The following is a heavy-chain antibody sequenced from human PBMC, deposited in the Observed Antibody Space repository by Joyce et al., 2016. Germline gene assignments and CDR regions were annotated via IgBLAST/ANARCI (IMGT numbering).Heavy chain of an antibody. Sequence: EVQLVESGGGLVQPGGSLRLSCAASGVTLGGDWVHWVRQAPGKGLVWVSRMNTDGTSISYAPVVRGRFTISRDNAKNMLYLQMNSLTAEDTAVYYCARFSGGIDVWGQGTTVTVS. V-gene: IGHV3-74*01. J-gene: IGHJ6*02. D-gene: IGHD3-10*01. CDR2: MNTDGTSI. CDR3: ARFSGGIDV. CDR1: GVTLGGDW.